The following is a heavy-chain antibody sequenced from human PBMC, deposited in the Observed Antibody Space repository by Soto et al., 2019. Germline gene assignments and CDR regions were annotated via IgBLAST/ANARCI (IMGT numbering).Heavy chain of an antibody. J-gene: IGHJ4*02. CDR2: IKSKTGGGTT. CDR3: TTTSRSGWSS. Sequence: EAQLVESGGGLVKPGGSLRLSCAASGFTFSNAWMNWVRQAPGKGLEWDGGIKSKTGGGTTDYAAPVKGRFTISRDDSKSTLYLQMNSLNTEDTAVYYCTTTSRSGWSSWGQGALVTVSS. V-gene: IGHV3-15*07. D-gene: IGHD6-19*01. CDR1: GFTFSNAW.